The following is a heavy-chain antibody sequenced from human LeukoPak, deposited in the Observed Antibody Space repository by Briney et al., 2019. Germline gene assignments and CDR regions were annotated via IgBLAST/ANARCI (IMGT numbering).Heavy chain of an antibody. CDR2: IYYSGST. Sequence: SETLSLTCTVSGVSLSSDKYYWTWIRQRPGKGLEWIGHIYYSGSTPFIPSLKSRVSMSMDTSKSQFSLKLTSVTAADTAVYYCATPYCGAISCLDVFDVWGQGTVVTVSS. CDR3: ATPYCGAISCLDVFDV. V-gene: IGHV4-31*03. D-gene: IGHD2-21*01. J-gene: IGHJ3*01. CDR1: GVSLSSDKYY.